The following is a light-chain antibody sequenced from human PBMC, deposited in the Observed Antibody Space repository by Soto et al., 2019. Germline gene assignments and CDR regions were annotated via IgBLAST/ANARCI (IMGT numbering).Light chain of an antibody. Sequence: EILMTQSPATLSVSPGARATLSCRASQSVSSNLAWYQHKPGQAPRLLIYGASPRATGIPGRFSGSGSGTVFTLTISSLQSEDFGVYYCQQDYNLPFTFGQGTRLEIK. CDR2: GAS. CDR1: QSVSSN. V-gene: IGKV3-15*01. CDR3: QQDYNLPFT. J-gene: IGKJ5*01.